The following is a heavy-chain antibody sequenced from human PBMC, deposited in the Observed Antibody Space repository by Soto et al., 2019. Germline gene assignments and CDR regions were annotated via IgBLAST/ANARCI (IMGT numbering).Heavy chain of an antibody. Sequence: EVQLLESGGGLVQPGGSLRLSCAASGFTFSSYAMSWVRQAPGQGLEWVSGISGSGGRANYADSMKGRFTIARDNSKNILYLQMNSLRAEDTAVYYCAKAVNHDSPRPDYWGQGTLVTVSS. J-gene: IGHJ4*02. CDR3: AKAVNHDSPRPDY. V-gene: IGHV3-23*01. D-gene: IGHD2-21*02. CDR2: ISGSGGRA. CDR1: GFTFSSYA.